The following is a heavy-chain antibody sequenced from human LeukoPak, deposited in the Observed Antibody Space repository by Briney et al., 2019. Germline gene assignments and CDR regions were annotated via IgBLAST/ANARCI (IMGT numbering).Heavy chain of an antibody. Sequence: SETLSLTCTVSGGSISSYYWSWIRQPPGKGLEWIGYTYYSGSTNYNPSLKSRVTISVDTSKNQFSLKLSSVTAADTAVYYCARDHVVVVPAARSLGMDVWGKGTTVTVSS. CDR1: GGSISSYY. V-gene: IGHV4-59*01. CDR2: TYYSGST. J-gene: IGHJ6*04. CDR3: ARDHVVVVPAARSLGMDV. D-gene: IGHD2-2*01.